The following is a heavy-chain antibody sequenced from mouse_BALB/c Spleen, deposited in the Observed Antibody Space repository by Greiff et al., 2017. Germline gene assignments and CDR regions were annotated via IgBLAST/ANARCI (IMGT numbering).Heavy chain of an antibody. CDR2: IDPANGNT. V-gene: IGHV14-3*02. J-gene: IGHJ4*01. CDR3: ARHPLGYAMDY. Sequence: EVKLMESGAELVKPGASVKLSCTASGFNIKDTYMHWVKQRPEQGLEWIGRIDPANGNTKYDPKFQGKATITADTSSNTAYLQLSSLTSEDTAVYYCARHPLGYAMDYWGQGTSVTVSS. CDR1: GFNIKDTY.